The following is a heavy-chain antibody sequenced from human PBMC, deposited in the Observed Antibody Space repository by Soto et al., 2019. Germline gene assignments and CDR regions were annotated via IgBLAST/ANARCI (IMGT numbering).Heavy chain of an antibody. CDR1: GGSISSSNW. D-gene: IGHD3-3*01. J-gene: IGHJ5*02. CDR3: ARFGGYDFWSGSSNWFDP. V-gene: IGHV4-4*02. Sequence: QVQLQESGPGLVKPSGTLSLTCAVSGGSISSSNWWSWVRQPPGEGLEWIGEIYHSGSTNYNRSLKSRVTISVDKSKNQCSLKLSSVTAADTAVYYCARFGGYDFWSGSSNWFDPWGQGTLVTVSS. CDR2: IYHSGST.